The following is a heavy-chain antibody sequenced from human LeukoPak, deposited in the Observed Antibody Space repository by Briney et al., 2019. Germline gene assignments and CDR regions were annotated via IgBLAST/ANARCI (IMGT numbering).Heavy chain of an antibody. Sequence: GGSLRLSCAASGFTFSSYEMNWVRQAPGKGLEWVSYISSSGSTIYYADSVKGRFTISRDNAKNSLYLQMNSLRAEDTAVYYCARGSRVSSSWLPYYYGMDVWGKGTTVTVSS. CDR2: ISSSGSTI. CDR3: ARGSRVSSSWLPYYYGMDV. V-gene: IGHV3-48*03. CDR1: GFTFSSYE. D-gene: IGHD6-13*01. J-gene: IGHJ6*04.